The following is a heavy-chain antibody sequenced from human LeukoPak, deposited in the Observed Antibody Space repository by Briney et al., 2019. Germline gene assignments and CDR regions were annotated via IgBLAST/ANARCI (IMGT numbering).Heavy chain of an antibody. Sequence: GESLKISCKASGYIFTTHWLGWVRQMPGKGLEWMGMIYPDDSDTRYNPSFQGQVTMSADKSISTASLQWSSLKASDPAMYYCARLVGSSGYEGLDDWGQGTLVTVSS. CDR2: IYPDDSDT. J-gene: IGHJ4*02. CDR3: ARLVGSSGYEGLDD. D-gene: IGHD5-12*01. CDR1: GYIFTTHW. V-gene: IGHV5-51*01.